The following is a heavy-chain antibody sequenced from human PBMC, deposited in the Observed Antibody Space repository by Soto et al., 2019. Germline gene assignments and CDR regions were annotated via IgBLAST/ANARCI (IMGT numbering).Heavy chain of an antibody. J-gene: IGHJ6*02. V-gene: IGHV5-51*01. CDR2: IYPGDSDT. Sequence: GESLKISCKGSGYSFTSYWIGWVRQMPGKGLEWMGIIYPGDSDTRYSPSFQGQVTISADKSISTAYLQWSSLKASDPAMYYCARHGTRVRRVTYGRDGRGQGTTVTVSS. D-gene: IGHD1-7*01. CDR3: ARHGTRVRRVTYGRDG. CDR1: GYSFTSYW.